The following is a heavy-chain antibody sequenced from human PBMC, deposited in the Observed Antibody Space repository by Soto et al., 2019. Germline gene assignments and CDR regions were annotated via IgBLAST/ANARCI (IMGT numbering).Heavy chain of an antibody. CDR3: ARDGYCSGGSCYRRFDY. V-gene: IGHV3-33*01. CDR1: GFTFSSYG. CDR2: IWYDGSNK. D-gene: IGHD2-15*01. Sequence: QVQLVESGGGVVQPGRSLRLSCAASGFTFSSYGMHWVRQAPGKGLEWVAVIWYDGSNKYYADSVKGRFTISRDNSKNTLYLQMNSLRAEDTAVYYCARDGYCSGGSCYRRFDYWGQGTPVTVST. J-gene: IGHJ4*02.